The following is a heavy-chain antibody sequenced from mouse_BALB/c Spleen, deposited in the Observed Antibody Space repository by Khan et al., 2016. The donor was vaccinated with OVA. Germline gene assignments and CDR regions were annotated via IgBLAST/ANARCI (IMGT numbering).Heavy chain of an antibody. D-gene: IGHD2-14*01. CDR1: GFSLTTYG. Sequence: QVQLKESGPGLLQPSQSLSITCTVSGFSLTTYGVHWVRQSPGKGLEWLGLIWSGGNTDYNPAFISRLSISKDNSKSQVFFKLNSLQADDTAIYYCARNSYMYDFTYWGQGTLVTVSA. CDR2: IWSGGNT. J-gene: IGHJ3*01. V-gene: IGHV2-4-1*01. CDR3: ARNSYMYDFTY.